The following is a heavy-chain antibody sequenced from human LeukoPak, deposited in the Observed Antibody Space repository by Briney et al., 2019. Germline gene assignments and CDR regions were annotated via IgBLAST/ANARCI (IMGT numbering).Heavy chain of an antibody. CDR2: INHSGST. V-gene: IGHV4-34*01. CDR1: GVSFSGYY. CDR3: NSHYYGSGKPYDY. Sequence: SETLSLTYAVYGVSFSGYYWSWIRQPPGKGLEWIGEINHSGSTNYNPSLKSRVTISVDTSKNQFSLKLSSVTAADTAVYYCNSHYYGSGKPYDYWGQGTLVTVSS. J-gene: IGHJ4*02. D-gene: IGHD3-10*01.